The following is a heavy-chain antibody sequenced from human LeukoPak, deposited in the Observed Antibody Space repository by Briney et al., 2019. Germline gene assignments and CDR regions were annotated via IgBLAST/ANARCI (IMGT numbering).Heavy chain of an antibody. CDR1: GFIFSDYY. CDR2: IDGSSSRT. CDR3: AILLVGATSFDY. V-gene: IGHV3-11*06. Sequence: PGGSLRLSCAASGFIFSDYYMSWMRQAPGKGLEWLSYIDGSSSRTNYADSLKGRFTISRDNAKNSLYLQMNSLRAEDTAVYYCAILLVGATSFDYWGQGTLVTVSS. D-gene: IGHD1-26*01. J-gene: IGHJ4*02.